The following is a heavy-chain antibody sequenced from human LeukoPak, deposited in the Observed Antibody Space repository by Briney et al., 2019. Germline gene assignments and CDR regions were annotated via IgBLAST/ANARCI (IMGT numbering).Heavy chain of an antibody. CDR1: GYSFANYG. Sequence: GESLKISCKGSGYSFANYGIGWVRQMPGKGLEWMGIMYPGDSTARYSPSFQGQVTVSADESTSTAYLQWSSLKASDTAMYYCARRNHGNAFDFWGQGTMVTVSS. CDR3: ARRNHGNAFDF. D-gene: IGHD1-14*01. V-gene: IGHV5-51*01. J-gene: IGHJ3*01. CDR2: MYPGDSTA.